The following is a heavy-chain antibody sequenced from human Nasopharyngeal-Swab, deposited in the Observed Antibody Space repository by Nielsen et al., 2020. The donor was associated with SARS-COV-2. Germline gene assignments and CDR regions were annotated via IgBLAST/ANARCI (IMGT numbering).Heavy chain of an antibody. D-gene: IGHD3-22*01. CDR2: IIPIFGIA. V-gene: IGHV1-69*04. Sequence: SVKVSCKASGGTFSSYAISWVRQAPGQGLEWMGRIIPIFGIANYAQKLQGRVTITADKSTSTAYMGRGNLRCDETAVYYCWSQGGGDYYDSRRYYNYVMDVWGQGTTVTVSS. J-gene: IGHJ6*02. CDR3: WSQGGGDYYDSRRYYNYVMDV. CDR1: GGTFSSYA.